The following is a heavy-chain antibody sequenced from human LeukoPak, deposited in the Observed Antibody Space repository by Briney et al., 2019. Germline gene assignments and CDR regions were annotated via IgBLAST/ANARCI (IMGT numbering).Heavy chain of an antibody. CDR3: ARERDYYDSSGYALGWFDP. Sequence: SETLSPTCAVYGGSFSGYYWSWIRQPPGKGLEWIGYIYYSGSTNYNPSLKSRVTISVDTSKNQFSLKLSSVTAADTAVYYCARERDYYDSSGYALGWFDPWGQGTLVTVSS. V-gene: IGHV4-59*01. D-gene: IGHD3-22*01. CDR2: IYYSGST. J-gene: IGHJ5*02. CDR1: GGSFSGYY.